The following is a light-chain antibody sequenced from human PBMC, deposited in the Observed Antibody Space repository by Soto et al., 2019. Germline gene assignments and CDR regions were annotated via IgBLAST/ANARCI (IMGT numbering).Light chain of an antibody. CDR1: QGIRNF. CDR3: QKYSSVPV. V-gene: IGKV1-27*01. Sequence: DIQMTQSPTSPSASVGDRVTITCQASQGIRNFVAWYQQKPGKAPKLLIYAASTLQSGVPSWFSGSGSGTDFTLTINSLQPEDVATYSCQKYSSVPVFGPGTKVEIK. CDR2: AAS. J-gene: IGKJ3*01.